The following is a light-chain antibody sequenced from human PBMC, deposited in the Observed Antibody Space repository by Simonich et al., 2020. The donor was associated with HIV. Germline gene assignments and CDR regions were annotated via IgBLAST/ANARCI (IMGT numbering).Light chain of an antibody. CDR2: DVD. V-gene: IGLV2-14*01. J-gene: IGLJ2*01. CDR1: SSDVGAYNH. Sequence: QSALTQPPSASGSRGQSVTISCTGTSSDVGAYNHVSWYQQHPGKAPKLMIYDVDKRPSVISNRFSGSTSGNTASLTISGLQAEDEGDYYCSSYTSSSTVVFGGGTKLTVL. CDR3: SSYTSSSTVV.